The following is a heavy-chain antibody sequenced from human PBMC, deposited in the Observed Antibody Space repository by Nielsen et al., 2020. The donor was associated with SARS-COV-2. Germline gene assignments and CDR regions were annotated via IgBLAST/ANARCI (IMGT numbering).Heavy chain of an antibody. J-gene: IGHJ4*02. Sequence: GGSLRLSCAASGFTFTDFAFHWVRQAPGKGLEWVALTSYDGSITYYRDSVKGRFTISRDDSKDTLGLQMNSLRAEDTAVYYCAKFADDYFDYWGQGTLVTVSS. CDR1: GFTFTDFA. CDR3: AKFADDYFDY. CDR2: TSYDGSIT. V-gene: IGHV3-30-3*02.